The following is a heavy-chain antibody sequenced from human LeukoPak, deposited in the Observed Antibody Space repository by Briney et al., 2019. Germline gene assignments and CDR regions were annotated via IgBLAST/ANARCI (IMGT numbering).Heavy chain of an antibody. CDR1: GGSISSYY. V-gene: IGHV4-59*01. D-gene: IGHD3-10*01. CDR3: ARRITMVRGVIAAFDI. CDR2: IYYSGST. Sequence: PSQTLSLTCTVSGGSISSYYWSWIRQPPGKGLEWIGYIYYSGSTNYNPSLKSRVTISVDTSKNQFSLKLSSVTAADTAVYYCARRITMVRGVIAAFDIWGQGTMVTVSS. J-gene: IGHJ3*02.